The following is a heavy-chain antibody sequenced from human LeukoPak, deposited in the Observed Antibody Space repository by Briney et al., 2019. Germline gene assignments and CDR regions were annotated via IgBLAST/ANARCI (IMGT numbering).Heavy chain of an antibody. Sequence: GASVKVSCKASGGTFSSYAISWVRQAPGQGLEWMGGIIPIFGTANYTQKFQGRVTITADESTSTAYMELSSLRSEDTAVYYCARDRGIVGATPERGLDYWGQGTLVTVSS. D-gene: IGHD1-26*01. V-gene: IGHV1-69*13. CDR2: IIPIFGTA. J-gene: IGHJ4*02. CDR1: GGTFSSYA. CDR3: ARDRGIVGATPERGLDY.